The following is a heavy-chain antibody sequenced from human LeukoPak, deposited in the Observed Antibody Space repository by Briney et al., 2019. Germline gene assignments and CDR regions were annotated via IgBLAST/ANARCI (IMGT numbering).Heavy chain of an antibody. Sequence: QPGGSLRLSCAASGFTVSSNYMSWVRQAPGKGLEWVSVIYSGGSTYYADSVKGRFTTSRDNSKNTLYLQMNSLRAEDTAVYYCARDRTYGGNWFDPWGQGTLVTVSS. V-gene: IGHV3-53*01. CDR3: ARDRTYGGNWFDP. D-gene: IGHD4-23*01. J-gene: IGHJ5*02. CDR1: GFTVSSNY. CDR2: IYSGGST.